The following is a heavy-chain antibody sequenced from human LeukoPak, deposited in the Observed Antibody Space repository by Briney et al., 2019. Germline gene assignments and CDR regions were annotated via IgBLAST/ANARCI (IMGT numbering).Heavy chain of an antibody. CDR2: ISSNGGSA. CDR3: ARDRTVGATGWFDP. D-gene: IGHD1-26*01. J-gene: IGHJ5*02. CDR1: GFTFSSYA. Sequence: GGSLRLSCAASGFTFSSYAMHWVRQAPGKGLEFVSAISSNGGSAYYANSVKGRFTISRDNSKNTLYFQMGSLRAEDMAVYYCARDRTVGATGWFDPWGQGTLVTVSS. V-gene: IGHV3-64*01.